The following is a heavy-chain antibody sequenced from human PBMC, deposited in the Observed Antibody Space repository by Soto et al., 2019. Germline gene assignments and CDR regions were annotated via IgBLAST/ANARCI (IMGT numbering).Heavy chain of an antibody. D-gene: IGHD2-2*02. CDR3: ARAVVPAAIGGYYYYGMDV. Sequence: ASVKVSCKASGYTFTSYGISWVRQPPGQGLEWMGWISAYNGNTNYAQKLQGRVTMTTDTSTSTAYMELRSLRSDDTAVYYCARAVVPAAIGGYYYYGMDVWGQGTTVTVSS. CDR1: GYTFTSYG. V-gene: IGHV1-18*04. CDR2: ISAYNGNT. J-gene: IGHJ6*02.